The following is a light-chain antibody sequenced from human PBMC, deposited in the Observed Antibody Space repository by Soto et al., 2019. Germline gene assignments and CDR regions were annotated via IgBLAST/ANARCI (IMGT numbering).Light chain of an antibody. CDR2: DAS. CDR1: QSISRT. Sequence: EIVLMQTQDTLSVSPGERATLSCRASQSISRTLAWYQQKSGQPPRLLIYDASTRATGFPARFSGSGSGTEFTLTISSLQSEDFAVYYSQQYNNWLLSFGGGTNVDIK. CDR3: QQYNNWLLS. J-gene: IGKJ4*01. V-gene: IGKV3D-15*01.